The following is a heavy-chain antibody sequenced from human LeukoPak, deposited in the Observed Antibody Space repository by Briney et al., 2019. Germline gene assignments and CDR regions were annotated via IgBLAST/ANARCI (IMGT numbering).Heavy chain of an antibody. CDR2: IWYDGSNE. D-gene: IGHD4-17*01. Sequence: PGRSLRLSCAASGFTFSSYGMHWVRQAPGKGLEWVAVIWYDGSNEYYADSVKGRFTISRDNSKNTLYLQMNSLRAEDTAAYHCAKGRNEDGDAALNYWGQGTLVTVSS. V-gene: IGHV3-33*06. J-gene: IGHJ4*02. CDR3: AKGRNEDGDAALNY. CDR1: GFTFSSYG.